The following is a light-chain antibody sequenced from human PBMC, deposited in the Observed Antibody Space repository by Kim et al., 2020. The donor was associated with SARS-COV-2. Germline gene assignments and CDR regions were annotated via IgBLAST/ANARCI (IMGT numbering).Light chain of an antibody. CDR2: EKD. Sequence: SSELTQDPAVSVALGQTVRITCQGDSLSIHFASWYQQKAGQAPILVMYEKDNRPSGIPERFSGSGSGPTASLTITGAQAEDEADYYCGSRDITGDHRLFG. CDR1: SLSIHF. V-gene: IGLV3-19*01. CDR3: GSRDITGDHRL. J-gene: IGLJ2*01.